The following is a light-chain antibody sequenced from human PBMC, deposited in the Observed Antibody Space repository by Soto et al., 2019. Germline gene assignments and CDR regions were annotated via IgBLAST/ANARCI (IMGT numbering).Light chain of an antibody. Sequence: QSALTQPASVSGSPGQSISISCIGTSSDVGGYNFVSWYQQHPGKAPQLMIYDVTNRPSGVSNRFSGSKSGNTASLTISGLQAEDEADYYCSSYTSSGTDVFGTGTKLTVL. CDR3: SSYTSSGTDV. CDR1: SSDVGGYNF. CDR2: DVT. V-gene: IGLV2-14*01. J-gene: IGLJ1*01.